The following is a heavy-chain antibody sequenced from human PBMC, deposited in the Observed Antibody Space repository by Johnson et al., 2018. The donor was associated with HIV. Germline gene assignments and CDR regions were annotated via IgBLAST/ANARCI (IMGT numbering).Heavy chain of an antibody. V-gene: IGHV3-30-3*01. Sequence: QVQLVESGGGVVQPGRSLRLSCAASGFTFSSYAMNWVRQAPGKGLEWVAVISYDGNNKYSADSVKGRFTISRDNSKNTLYLQMNSLRAEDTAVYYCARLPSGYSRDAFDIWGQGTMVTVSS. D-gene: IGHD5-18*01. CDR3: ARLPSGYSRDAFDI. J-gene: IGHJ3*02. CDR2: ISYDGNNK. CDR1: GFTFSSYA.